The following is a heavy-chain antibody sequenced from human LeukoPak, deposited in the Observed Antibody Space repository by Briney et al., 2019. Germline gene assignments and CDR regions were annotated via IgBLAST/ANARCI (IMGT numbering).Heavy chain of an antibody. V-gene: IGHV4-39*01. CDR2: IYYSGST. CDR3: ARQPAFYYYYMDV. J-gene: IGHJ6*03. Sequence: PSETLSLTCAVSGGSINSSSYYWGWIRQPPGKGLEWIGSIYYSGSTYYNPSLKSRVTISVDTSKTQFSLKLSSVTAADTAVYYCARQPAFYYYYMDVWGKGTTVTVSS. CDR1: GGSINSSSYY.